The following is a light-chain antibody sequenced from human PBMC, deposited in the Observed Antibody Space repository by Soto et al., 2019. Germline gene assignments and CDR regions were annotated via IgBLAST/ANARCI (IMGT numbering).Light chain of an antibody. V-gene: IGKV1-39*01. Sequence: DIQMTQSPSSLSASVGDTVTMTCRASQSIALSVNWYQQKPGKAPKLLIYVAFTLESGVPSRFSGSGSGTELTLTIRSLQPEDFATYYCQQSFRSPITFGQGTRLE. J-gene: IGKJ5*01. CDR1: QSIALS. CDR3: QQSFRSPIT. CDR2: VAF.